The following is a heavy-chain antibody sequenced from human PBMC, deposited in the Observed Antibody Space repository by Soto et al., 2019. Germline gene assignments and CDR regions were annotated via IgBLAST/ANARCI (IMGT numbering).Heavy chain of an antibody. J-gene: IGHJ6*02. CDR3: ARGRGPYGMDV. CDR2: IYYSGST. V-gene: IGHV4-31*03. CDR1: GGSISSGGYY. Sequence: QVQLQESGPGLVKPSQTLSLTCTVSGGSISSGGYYWSWIRQHPGKGLEWIGYIYYSGSTYYNPSLKGXXTXSXXTSKNQFSLKLSSVTAADTAVYYCARGRGPYGMDVWGQGTTVTVSS.